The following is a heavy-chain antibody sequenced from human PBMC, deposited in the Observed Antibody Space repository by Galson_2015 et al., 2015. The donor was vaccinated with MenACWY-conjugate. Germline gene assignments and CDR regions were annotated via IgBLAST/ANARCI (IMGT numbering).Heavy chain of an antibody. CDR2: INSDGSST. CDR3: AARLQHSGGMDV. V-gene: IGHV3-74*01. D-gene: IGHD3-10*01. Sequence: SLRLSCAASGFTFSSYWMHWVRQAPGKGLVWVSRINSDGSSTSYADSVKGRFTISRDNAKNTLYLQMNSLRAEDTAVYYCAARLQHSGGMDVWGQGTTVTVSS. J-gene: IGHJ6*02. CDR1: GFTFSSYW.